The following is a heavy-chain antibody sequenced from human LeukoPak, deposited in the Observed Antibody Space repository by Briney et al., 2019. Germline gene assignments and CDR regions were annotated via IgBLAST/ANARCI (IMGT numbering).Heavy chain of an antibody. CDR1: GGSISSYY. V-gene: IGHV4-59*12. CDR3: ARVSFTMVRGVIRDY. Sequence: SETLSLTCTVSGGSISSYYWSWIRQPPGKGLEWIGYIYYSGSTNYNPSLKSRVTISVDTSKNQFSLKLSSVTAADTAVYYCARVSFTMVRGVIRDYWGQGTLVTVSS. D-gene: IGHD3-10*01. J-gene: IGHJ4*02. CDR2: IYYSGST.